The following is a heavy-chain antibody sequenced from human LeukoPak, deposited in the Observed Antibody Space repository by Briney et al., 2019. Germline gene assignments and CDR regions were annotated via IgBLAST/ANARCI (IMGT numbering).Heavy chain of an antibody. Sequence: GSLRLSCGVSGFNFSRYSMEWVRPASSQGVEVVAGISYDGMNHFYADSVRGRFTISRDTPRNTLFLQMNSLRAEDTAVYYCARAWSIGYCGTDRYLDYWGQGNLVTVSS. CDR3: ARAWSIGYCGTDRYLDY. D-gene: IGHD2-2*03. CDR1: GFNFSRYS. V-gene: IGHV3-30*04. J-gene: IGHJ4*02. CDR2: ISYDGMNH.